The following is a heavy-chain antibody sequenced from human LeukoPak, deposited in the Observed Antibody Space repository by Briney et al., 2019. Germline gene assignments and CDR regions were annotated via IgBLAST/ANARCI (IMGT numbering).Heavy chain of an antibody. Sequence: GTSLRLSCVASGFMFDGYAMHWVRQPPGKGLEWVSGINWTGGCMQYADSVKGRFTISRDNAKNSLYLQMNSLRIEDTALYYCARVQTGGGLTAAGPFDYWGQGSLVIVSS. J-gene: IGHJ4*02. CDR3: ARVQTGGGLTAAGPFDY. D-gene: IGHD6-13*01. V-gene: IGHV3-9*01. CDR2: INWTGGCM. CDR1: GFMFDGYA.